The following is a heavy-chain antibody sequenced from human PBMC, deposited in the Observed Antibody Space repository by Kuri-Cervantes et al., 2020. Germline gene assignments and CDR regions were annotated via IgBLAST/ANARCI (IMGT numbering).Heavy chain of an antibody. CDR2: INPNSGGT. CDR3: AGGQRERGSSSWHYYYYGMDV. J-gene: IGHJ6*02. Sequence: ASVKVSCKASGYTFTGYYMHWVRQAPGQGLEWMGWINPNSGGTNYAQKFQGRVTMTGDTSISTAYMELSRLRSDDTAVYYCAGGQRERGSSSWHYYYYGMDVWGQGTTVTVSS. CDR1: GYTFTGYY. D-gene: IGHD6-13*01. V-gene: IGHV1-2*02.